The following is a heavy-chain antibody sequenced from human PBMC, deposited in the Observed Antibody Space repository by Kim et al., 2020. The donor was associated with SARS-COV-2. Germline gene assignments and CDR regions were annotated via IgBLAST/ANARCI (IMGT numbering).Heavy chain of an antibody. D-gene: IGHD1-1*01. CDR1: GGSISSSSYY. Sequence: SETLSLTCTVSGGSISSSSYYWGWIRQPPGKGLEWIGSIYYSGSTYYNPSLKSRVTISVDTSKYQFSLKLSSVTAADTAVYYCARLQTSHYYYGMDVWGQGTTVTVSS. CDR3: ARLQTSHYYYGMDV. CDR2: IYYSGST. J-gene: IGHJ6*02. V-gene: IGHV4-39*01.